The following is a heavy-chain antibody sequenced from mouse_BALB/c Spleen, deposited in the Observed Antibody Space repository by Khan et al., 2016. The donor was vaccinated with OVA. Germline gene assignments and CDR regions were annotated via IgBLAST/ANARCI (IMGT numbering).Heavy chain of an antibody. V-gene: IGHV1-20*02. CDR1: GYSFTGYF. J-gene: IGHJ2*01. CDR2: INPHVGET. Sequence: VQLKQSGPELVKPGASVKISCKASGYSFTGYFMNWVMQSPGKSLEWIGRINPHVGETYYNPKFQGKATLTVDDSSSTAHMELRSLASEDSAVDYCARIYGSDFDYWGQGTTLTVSA. CDR3: ARIYGSDFDY. D-gene: IGHD1-1*01.